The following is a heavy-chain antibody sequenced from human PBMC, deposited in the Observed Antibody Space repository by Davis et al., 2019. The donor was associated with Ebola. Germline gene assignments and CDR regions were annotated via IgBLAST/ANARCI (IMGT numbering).Heavy chain of an antibody. J-gene: IGHJ6*02. CDR2: IYSGGTT. V-gene: IGHV3-NL1*01. Sequence: GGSLRLSCAASGFTFSSYGMHWVRQAPGRGLQWVAVIYSGGTTYHADSVGGRFTISRDNSKNTLYLQMNGLRPEDTAVYYCARDFPNNYGLDVWGQGTTVTVSS. CDR1: GFTFSSYG. CDR3: ARDFPNNYGLDV.